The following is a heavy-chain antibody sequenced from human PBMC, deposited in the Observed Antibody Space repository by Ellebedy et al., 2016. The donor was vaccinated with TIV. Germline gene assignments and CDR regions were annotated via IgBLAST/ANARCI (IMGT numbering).Heavy chain of an antibody. CDR3: ARTRYSSSWPDF. Sequence: AASVKVSCKASGYTFTSYGINWVRQAPGQGLEWVGYISSHNGNSNYGKNFEGRVTMTTDRPTATVFMELGSLRSDDTAMYYCARTRYSSSWPDFWGQGTLVTVSS. CDR2: ISSHNGNS. V-gene: IGHV1-18*04. J-gene: IGHJ4*02. CDR1: GYTFTSYG. D-gene: IGHD5-18*01.